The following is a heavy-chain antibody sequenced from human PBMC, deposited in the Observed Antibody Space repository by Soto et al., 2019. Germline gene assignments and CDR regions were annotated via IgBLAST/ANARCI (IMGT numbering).Heavy chain of an antibody. CDR2: INPNSGGT. V-gene: IGHV1-2*04. J-gene: IGHJ6*02. CDR3: ARGEKMLAYYYYGMDV. CDR1: GGTFSSYA. D-gene: IGHD2-8*01. Sequence: ASVKVSCKASGGTFSSYAISWVRQAPGQGLEWMGWINPNSGGTNYAQKFQGWVTMTRDTSISTAYMELSRLRSDDTAVYYCARGEKMLAYYYYGMDVWGQGTTVTAP.